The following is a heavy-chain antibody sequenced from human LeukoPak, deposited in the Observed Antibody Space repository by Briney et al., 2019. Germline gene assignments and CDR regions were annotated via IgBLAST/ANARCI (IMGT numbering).Heavy chain of an antibody. CDR1: GFTFSNYG. J-gene: IGHJ4*02. Sequence: PGTSLRLSCAASGFTFSNYGMHWVRQAPGKGLEWVAVIWHDGSNEYYADSVRGRFTISRDNSKNTLYLQMSSLRAEDTAVYYCAKDFKSSGWYALPYFDYWGQGTLVTVSS. D-gene: IGHD6-19*01. V-gene: IGHV3-33*06. CDR3: AKDFKSSGWYALPYFDY. CDR2: IWHDGSNE.